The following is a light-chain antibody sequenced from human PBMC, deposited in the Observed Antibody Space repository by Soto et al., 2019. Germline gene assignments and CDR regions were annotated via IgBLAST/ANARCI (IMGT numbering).Light chain of an antibody. CDR2: DAS. CDR3: QQRSNWPPYT. J-gene: IGKJ2*01. CDR1: QSVSSY. V-gene: IGKV3-11*01. Sequence: EIVLTQSPATLSLSPGERATLSCRASQSVSSYLAWYQQKPGQAPRLLIYDASNRATGIPARFSGSWSGTDFTLTISSLEPEDFAVYYCQQRSNWPPYTFGQGNKLEIK.